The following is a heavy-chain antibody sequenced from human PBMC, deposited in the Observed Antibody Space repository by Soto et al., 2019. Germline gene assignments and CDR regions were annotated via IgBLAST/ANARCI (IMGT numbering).Heavy chain of an antibody. Sequence: AGGSLRLSCAASGFIFSSYSMNWVRQAPGKGLEWVSSISSSSSYIYYADSVKGRFTISRDNAKNSLYLQMNSLRAEDTAVYYCARDYSSGWYKDYWGQGTLVTVSS. J-gene: IGHJ4*02. CDR1: GFIFSSYS. V-gene: IGHV3-21*01. CDR2: ISSSSSYI. D-gene: IGHD6-19*01. CDR3: ARDYSSGWYKDY.